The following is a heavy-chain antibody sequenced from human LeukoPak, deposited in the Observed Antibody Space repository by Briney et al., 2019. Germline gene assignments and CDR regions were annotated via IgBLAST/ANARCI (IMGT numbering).Heavy chain of an antibody. J-gene: IGHJ4*02. V-gene: IGHV3-30*02. CDR3: VKEPAGTAAGTAFDY. Sequence: TGGSLRLSCAASGFTFNSYVMHWVRQAPGKGLEWAACIHYDGSNQYYADSVKGRFTISRDSSKNTLYLQMNSLRDEDTAVYYCVKEPAGTAAGTAFDYWGLGALVTVSS. CDR1: GFTFNSYV. CDR2: IHYDGSNQ. D-gene: IGHD6-13*01.